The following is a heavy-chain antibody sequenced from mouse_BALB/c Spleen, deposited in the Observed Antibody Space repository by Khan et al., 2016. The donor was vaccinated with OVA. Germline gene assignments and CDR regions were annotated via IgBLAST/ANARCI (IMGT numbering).Heavy chain of an antibody. V-gene: IGHV1-7*01. CDR2: INPSTGYT. CDR3: ARRGLGWDLDT. Sequence: QVQLKESGAELAKPGASVKMSCKASGYTFINYWILWVKQRPGQGLEWIGYINPSTGYTEYNQNFKDKATLTADKSSSTAYMQLSSLTSEDSAVYNGARRGLGWDLDTWGKGTTLTVPS. J-gene: IGHJ2*01. D-gene: IGHD2-14*01. CDR1: GYTFINYW.